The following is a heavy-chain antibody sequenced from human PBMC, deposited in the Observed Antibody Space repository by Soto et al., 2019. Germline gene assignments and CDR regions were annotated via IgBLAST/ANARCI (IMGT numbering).Heavy chain of an antibody. CDR1: GYAFTTYG. CDR2: ISAHNGNT. CDR3: ARGRYGDY. D-gene: IGHD1-1*01. Sequence: QVHLVQSGAEVKKPGAPVKVYCKGSGYAFTTYGITWVRQAPGQGLEWMGWISAHNGNTNYARKLQGIVTATRDTPTRTAYMELRSLRSDDTAVYYCARGRYGDYWGQGALVTVSS. V-gene: IGHV1-18*01. J-gene: IGHJ4*02.